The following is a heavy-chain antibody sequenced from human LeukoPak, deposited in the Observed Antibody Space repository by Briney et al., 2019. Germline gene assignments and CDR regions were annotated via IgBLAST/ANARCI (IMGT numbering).Heavy chain of an antibody. D-gene: IGHD6-13*01. V-gene: IGHV4-34*01. CDR1: GGSFSGYY. Sequence: SETLSLTCAVYGGSFSGYYWSWIRQPPGKGLEWIGEINHSGSTNYNPSLKSRVTISVDTSKNQFSLKLSSVTAADTAVYYCARGRWHHYWGQGTPVTVSS. J-gene: IGHJ4*02. CDR3: ARGRWHHY. CDR2: INHSGST.